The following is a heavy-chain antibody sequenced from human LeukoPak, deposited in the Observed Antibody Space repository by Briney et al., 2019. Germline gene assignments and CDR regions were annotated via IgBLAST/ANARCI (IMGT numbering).Heavy chain of an antibody. D-gene: IGHD2-2*01. V-gene: IGHV3-7*01. CDR3: ARDQHSIVVVPAADFDY. J-gene: IGHJ4*02. CDR2: IKQDGSEK. CDR1: GFTFSSYW. Sequence: GALRLSCAASGFTFSSYWMSWVRQAPGKGLEWVANIKQDGSEKYYVDSVKGRFTISRDNAKNSLYLQMNSLRAEDTAVYYCARDQHSIVVVPAADFDYWGQGTLVTVSS.